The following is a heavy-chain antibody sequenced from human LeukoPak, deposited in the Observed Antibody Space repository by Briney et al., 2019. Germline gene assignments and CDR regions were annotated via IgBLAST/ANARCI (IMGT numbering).Heavy chain of an antibody. CDR2: IASETYGGTA. Sequence: GGSLRLSCTASGFTFGDYAMTWVRQAPGKGLEWVGFIASETYGGTAEYAASVNGRFTISRDDSKSIAYLQMNSLKTEDTAVYYCTRDQTPYYWGQGTLVTVSS. V-gene: IGHV3-49*04. CDR3: TRDQTPYY. CDR1: GFTFGDYA. J-gene: IGHJ4*02.